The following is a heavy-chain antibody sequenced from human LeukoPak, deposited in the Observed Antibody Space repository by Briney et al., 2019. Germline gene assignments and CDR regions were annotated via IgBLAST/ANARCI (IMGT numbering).Heavy chain of an antibody. V-gene: IGHV3-7*03. J-gene: IGHJ4*02. Sequence: GGSLRLSCAASGFTFSSYSMNWVRQVPGKGLEWVASLNQDGTDEYYVDSVKGRFTISRDNAKNSLYLQMSSLRAEDTAIYYCATSNTGRGGSYYWGQGTPVTVSS. CDR1: GFTFSSYS. CDR3: ATSNTGRGGSYY. CDR2: LNQDGTDE. D-gene: IGHD3-10*01.